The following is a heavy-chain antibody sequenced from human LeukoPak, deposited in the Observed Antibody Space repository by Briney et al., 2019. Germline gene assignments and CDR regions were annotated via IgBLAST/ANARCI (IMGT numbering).Heavy chain of an antibody. J-gene: IGHJ4*02. Sequence: GGSLRLSCAASGFTFSNAWMSWVRQAPGKGLEWVGRIKSKTDGGTTDYAAPVKGRFSISRDDSENTLFLQMNSMKTEDTAVYYCTTDGLMVRGVMHNDWGQGTLVTVSS. CDR3: TTDGLMVRGVMHND. D-gene: IGHD3-10*01. V-gene: IGHV3-15*01. CDR1: GFTFSNAW. CDR2: IKSKTDGGTT.